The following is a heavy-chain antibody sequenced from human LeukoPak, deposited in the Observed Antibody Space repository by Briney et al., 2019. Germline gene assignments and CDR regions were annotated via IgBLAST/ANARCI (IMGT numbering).Heavy chain of an antibody. J-gene: IGHJ5*01. Sequence: PGGSLRLSCAASGFTVSGTHMSWVRQAPGKGLEWVSSMYTGGTTYYADSVTGRFIVSRDTSRNPLFLHMNSLRAEDTAVYYCAKDEATSGGGLASWGQGTLVIVSS. CDR1: GFTVSGTH. V-gene: IGHV3-53*01. CDR3: AKDEATSGGGLAS. CDR2: MYTGGTT. D-gene: IGHD3-16*01.